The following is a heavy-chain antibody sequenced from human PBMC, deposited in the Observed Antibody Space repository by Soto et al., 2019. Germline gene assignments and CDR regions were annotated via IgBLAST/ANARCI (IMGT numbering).Heavy chain of an antibody. Sequence: QVQLQESGPGLVKPSHTLSLTCTVSGGSISSGGYYWSWIRQPPGKGLEWIGYIYDSGSPYYEPSLQSRVTISVDTSKNQFSLKLSSVTAADTAVYYWASPSSMADQTITAAFDIWGQGTMVTVSS. J-gene: IGHJ3*02. V-gene: IGHV4-31*03. CDR3: ASPSSMADQTITAAFDI. D-gene: IGHD2-2*01. CDR2: IYDSGSP. CDR1: GGSISSGGYY.